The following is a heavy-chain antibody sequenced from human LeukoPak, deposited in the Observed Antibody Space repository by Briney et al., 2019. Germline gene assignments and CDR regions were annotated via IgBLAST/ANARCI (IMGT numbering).Heavy chain of an antibody. D-gene: IGHD6-19*01. J-gene: IGHJ4*02. CDR3: AKPGFYRSGRYVERTPYFDY. CDR1: GFIFSSYW. CDR2: ISGSGGST. Sequence: GGSLRLSCAASGFIFSSYWMHWVRHAPGKGLEWVSAISGSGGSTYYADSVKGRFTISRDNSKNTLYLQINSLRAEDTAVYYCAKPGFYRSGRYVERTPYFDYWGQGTLVTVSS. V-gene: IGHV3-23*01.